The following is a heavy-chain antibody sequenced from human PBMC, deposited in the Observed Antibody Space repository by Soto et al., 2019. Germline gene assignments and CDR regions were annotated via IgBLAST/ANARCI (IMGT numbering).Heavy chain of an antibody. D-gene: IGHD3-3*01. CDR3: ASDPPNYDFWSGYYRY. CDR2: ISAYNGNT. V-gene: IGHV1-18*01. Sequence: QVQLVQSGAEVKKPGASVKVSCKASGYTFTSYGISWVRQAPGQGLEWMGWISAYNGNTNYAQKLQGRVTMTTDTARSTADMELRSLRSDDTAVYYCASDPPNYDFWSGYYRYWGQGTLVTVSS. J-gene: IGHJ4*02. CDR1: GYTFTSYG.